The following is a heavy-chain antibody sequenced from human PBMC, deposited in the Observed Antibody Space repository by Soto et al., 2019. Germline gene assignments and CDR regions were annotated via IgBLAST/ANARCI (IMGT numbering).Heavy chain of an antibody. J-gene: IGHJ6*02. Sequence: EVQLLESAGGLVQPGGSLRLSCAASGFTFSSYAMSWVRQAPGKGLEWVSAISGSGGTTYYTDSVKGRFTISRDNSKNTLYLQMNSLRVEDTAVYYCAKYCSSTSCLVVYGMDVWGQGTTVTVSS. D-gene: IGHD2-2*01. CDR1: GFTFSSYA. CDR2: ISGSGGTT. V-gene: IGHV3-23*01. CDR3: AKYCSSTSCLVVYGMDV.